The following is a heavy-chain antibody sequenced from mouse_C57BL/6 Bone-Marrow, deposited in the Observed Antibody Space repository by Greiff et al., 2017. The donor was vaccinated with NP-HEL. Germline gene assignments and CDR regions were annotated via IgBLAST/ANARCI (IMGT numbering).Heavy chain of an antibody. CDR1: GFTFSDYY. Sequence: EVKLEESGGGLVQPGGSLKLSCAASGFTFSDYYMYWVRQTPEKRLEWVAYISNGGGSTYYPDPVKGRFTISRDNAKNTLYLQMSRLKSEDTAMYYCAIPSNYYGSSYDFDVGGTGTTVTVSS. CDR3: AIPSNYYGSSYDFDV. V-gene: IGHV5-12*01. CDR2: ISNGGGST. D-gene: IGHD1-1*01. J-gene: IGHJ1*03.